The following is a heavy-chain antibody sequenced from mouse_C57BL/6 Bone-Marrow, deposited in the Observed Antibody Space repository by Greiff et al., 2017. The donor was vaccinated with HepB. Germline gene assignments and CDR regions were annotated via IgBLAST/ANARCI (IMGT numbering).Heavy chain of an antibody. CDR2: ISSGSSTI. J-gene: IGHJ4*01. Sequence: EVQLQQSGGGLVKPGGSLKLSCAASGFTFSDYGMHWVRQAPEKGLEWVAYISSGSSTIYYADTVKGRFTISRDNAKNTLFLQMTSLRSDNTALYFCASLYCCDNYDYVMAYCGLGIFVFVSS. V-gene: IGHV5-17*01. CDR3: ASLYCCDNYDYVMAY. D-gene: IGHD1-3*01. CDR1: GFTFSDYG.